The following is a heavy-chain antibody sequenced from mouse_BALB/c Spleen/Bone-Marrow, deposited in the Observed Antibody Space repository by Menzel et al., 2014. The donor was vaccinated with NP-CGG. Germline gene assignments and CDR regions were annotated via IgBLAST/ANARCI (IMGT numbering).Heavy chain of an antibody. D-gene: IGHD1-1*01. V-gene: IGHV1-18*01. CDR2: INPYNGGT. CDR3: ARGITTGMDY. J-gene: IGHJ4*01. CDR1: GYSFTGYT. Sequence: DVQLQESGPELVKPGASLKISCKASGYSFTGYTMNWVQQSHGKNLEWIGLINPYNGGTTYNQKFKGQATLTVDKSSSTAYMVRISLTAEVSAVCYCARGITTGMDYWGQGTSVTVSS.